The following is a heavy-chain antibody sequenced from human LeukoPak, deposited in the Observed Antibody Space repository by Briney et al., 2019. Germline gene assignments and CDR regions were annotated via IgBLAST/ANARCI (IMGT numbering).Heavy chain of an antibody. CDR2: IYPSGDTT. V-gene: IGHV1-46*01. CDR1: GFTFTSYY. J-gene: IGHJ4*02. CDR3: AREVAAAGKTFDY. D-gene: IGHD6-13*01. Sequence: ASVKVSCKASGFTFTSYYMHWVRQAPGQGPEWVGVIYPSGDTTIYAQNFQGRVSITRDTSASTVYMELSSLRSEDTAVYYCAREVAAAGKTFDYWGQGTLVTVSS.